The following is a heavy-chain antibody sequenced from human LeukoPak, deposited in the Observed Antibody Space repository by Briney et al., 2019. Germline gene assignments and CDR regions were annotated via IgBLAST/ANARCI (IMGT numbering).Heavy chain of an antibody. V-gene: IGHV4-39*01. J-gene: IGHJ5*02. CDR2: IYYSGST. CDR1: GGSISSGSYY. D-gene: IGHD3-9*01. Sequence: IPSETLSLTCTVSGGSISSGSYYWGWIRQPPGKGLEWIGSIYYSGSTYYNPSLKSRVTISVDTSKNQFSLKLSSVTAADTAVYYCASHKDPYDILTGYYPWFDPWGQGTLVTVSS. CDR3: ASHKDPYDILTGYYPWFDP.